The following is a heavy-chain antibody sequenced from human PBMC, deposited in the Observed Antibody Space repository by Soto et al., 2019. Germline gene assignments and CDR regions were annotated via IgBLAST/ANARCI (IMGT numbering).Heavy chain of an antibody. D-gene: IGHD4-17*01. Sequence: ASVKVSCKASGYTFTRYGMHWVRQAPGQRLEWMGWINAGTGQTKYSQKLQGRVIITRDTSATTAYMELSSLRSEDTAVYYCARVMTVQAFDIWGQGTMVTVSS. CDR1: GYTFTRYG. CDR2: INAGTGQT. V-gene: IGHV1-3*01. CDR3: ARVMTVQAFDI. J-gene: IGHJ3*02.